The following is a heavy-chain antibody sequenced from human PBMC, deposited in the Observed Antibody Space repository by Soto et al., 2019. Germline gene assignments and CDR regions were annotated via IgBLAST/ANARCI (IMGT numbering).Heavy chain of an antibody. CDR2: IIPIFGTA. D-gene: IGHD3-22*01. V-gene: IGHV1-69*01. Sequence: QVQLVQSGAEVKKPGSSVKVSCKASGGTFSSYAISWVRQAPGQGLEWMGGIIPIFGTANYAQKFQGRVPITADEPTSTAYMQLSSMRSEDTAVYYCARDKGGYYDSSGYYRVSVPPDYYYGMDVWGQGTTVTVSS. CDR1: GGTFSSYA. CDR3: ARDKGGYYDSSGYYRVSVPPDYYYGMDV. J-gene: IGHJ6*02.